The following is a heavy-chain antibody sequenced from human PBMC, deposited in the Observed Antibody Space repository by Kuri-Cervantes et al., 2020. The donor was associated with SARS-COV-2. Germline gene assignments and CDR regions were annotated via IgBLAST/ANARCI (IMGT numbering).Heavy chain of an antibody. J-gene: IGHJ3*02. CDR1: GYTFTGYY. CDR2: INPNSGGT. V-gene: IGHV1-2*04. Sequence: ASVQVPCKASGYTFTGYYMHWVRQAPGQGLEWMGWINPNSGGTNYAQKFQGWVTMTRDTSISTVYMELSRLRSDDTAVYSCARSTPFRRQWVISQGGAFDIWGQGTMVTVSS. CDR3: ARSTPFRRQWVISQGGAFDI. D-gene: IGHD3-22*01.